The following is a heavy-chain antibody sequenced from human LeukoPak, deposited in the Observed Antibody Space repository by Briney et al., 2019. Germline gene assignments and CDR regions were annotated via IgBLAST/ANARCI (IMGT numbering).Heavy chain of an antibody. CDR2: IHYSGST. Sequence: SQTLSLTCSVSGGSMSSGDFYWSWIRQPPGKGLEWIGYIHYSGSTYHNPPLMSRVTISKDTSKNQFSLRLSSVTAADTAVYYCARGLRELAAAGTYYFDYWGQGTLVTVSS. J-gene: IGHJ4*02. CDR1: GGSMSSGDFY. V-gene: IGHV4-30-4*01. D-gene: IGHD6-13*01. CDR3: ARGLRELAAAGTYYFDY.